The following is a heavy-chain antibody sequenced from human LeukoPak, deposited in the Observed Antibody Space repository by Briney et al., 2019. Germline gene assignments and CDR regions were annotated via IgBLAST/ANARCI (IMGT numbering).Heavy chain of an antibody. J-gene: IGHJ3*01. D-gene: IGHD3-10*01. Sequence: ASVKVSCKASGYTFTSYDINWVRQATGQGLEWMGWMNPNSGNTGYAQKFQGRVTMTRNTSISTAYMELSSLRSEDTAVYYCARGGDSITMVRGVIVLWGQGTMVTASS. CDR2: MNPNSGNT. CDR3: ARGGDSITMVRGVIVL. CDR1: GYTFTSYD. V-gene: IGHV1-8*01.